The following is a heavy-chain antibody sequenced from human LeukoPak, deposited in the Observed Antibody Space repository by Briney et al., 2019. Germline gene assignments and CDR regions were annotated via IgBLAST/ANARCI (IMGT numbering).Heavy chain of an antibody. CDR2: ISGSGGST. V-gene: IGHV3-23*01. CDR3: AKGHPNDYGDYSFYYYYGMDV. Sequence: GGSLRLSCAASGFTFSSYAMSWVRQAPGKGLEWVSAISGSGGSTYYADSVKGRFTTSRDNSKNTLYLQMNSLRAEDTAVYYCAKGHPNDYGDYSFYYYYGMDVWGQGTTVTVSS. CDR1: GFTFSSYA. J-gene: IGHJ6*02. D-gene: IGHD4-17*01.